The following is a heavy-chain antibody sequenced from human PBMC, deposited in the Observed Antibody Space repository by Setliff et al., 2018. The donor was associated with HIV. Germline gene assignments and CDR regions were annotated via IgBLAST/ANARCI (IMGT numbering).Heavy chain of an antibody. CDR2: IYTSGST. CDR1: GGSISSYY. V-gene: IGHV4-4*09. D-gene: IGHD1-26*01. J-gene: IGHJ4*02. Sequence: SETLSLTCTVSGGSISSYYWSWIRQPPGKGLEWIGYIYTSGSTNYNPSLKSRVTISVDTAKNQFSLNLTSVTAADTAVYYCARGGFKWSGSYADYWGQGTLVTVSS. CDR3: ARGGFKWSGSYADY.